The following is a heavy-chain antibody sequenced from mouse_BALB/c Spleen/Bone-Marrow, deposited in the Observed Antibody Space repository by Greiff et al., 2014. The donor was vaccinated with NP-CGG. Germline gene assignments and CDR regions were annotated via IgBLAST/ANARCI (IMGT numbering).Heavy chain of an antibody. J-gene: IGHJ4*01. CDR2: IYPGSGTI. Sequence: LQQSGSELVRPGASVKLSCKASGYTFTSYWIHWVKQRPGQGLEWIGNIYPGSGTINYDEKFKNKATLTVDTSSSIAYMQLSSLTSEDSAVYYCRCYDYTMDYRGQGTSVTVSS. CDR3: RCYDYTMDY. V-gene: IGHV1S22*01. D-gene: IGHD1-1*01. CDR1: GYTFTSYW.